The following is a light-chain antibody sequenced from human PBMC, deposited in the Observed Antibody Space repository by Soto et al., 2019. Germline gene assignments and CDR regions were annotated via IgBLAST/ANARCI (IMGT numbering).Light chain of an antibody. CDR3: QQYGSSPPFT. V-gene: IGKV3-20*01. J-gene: IGKJ3*01. Sequence: EIVLTQSPGTLSLSPGERATISCRASQSVSSSYLAWYQQKPGQAPRLLIYGASSRAAGIPDRFSCRGSGTDFTLTLSRLEPEACAVYYCQQYGSSPPFTFGHGTKVDIK. CDR1: QSVSSSY. CDR2: GAS.